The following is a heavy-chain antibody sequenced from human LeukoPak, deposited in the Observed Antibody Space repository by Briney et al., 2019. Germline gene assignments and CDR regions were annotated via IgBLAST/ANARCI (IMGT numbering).Heavy chain of an antibody. J-gene: IGHJ4*02. CDR3: ARDSEAVAGDFDY. CDR2: ISYGGSNK. CDR1: GFTFSSYA. V-gene: IGHV3-30*04. D-gene: IGHD6-13*01. Sequence: GGSLRLSCVVSGFTFSSYAMHWVRQAPGKGLEWVAVISYGGSNKYYADSVKGRFTISRDNSKNTLYLQMNSLRVEDTAVYYCARDSEAVAGDFDYWGQGTLVTVSS.